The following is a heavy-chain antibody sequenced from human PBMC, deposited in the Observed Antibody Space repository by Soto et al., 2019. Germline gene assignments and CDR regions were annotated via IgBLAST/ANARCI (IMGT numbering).Heavy chain of an antibody. CDR3: ARDCSGGSCYPALGA. CDR2: IYSDGTT. J-gene: IGHJ5*02. Sequence: EVHLVESGGGWIQPGGSLTLSCAASGFAVSNTYMSWVRQAPGRGLECVSFIYSDGTTCYADSVKGRFTISRDTSKNTLSLQMNSLRAEDTDVYYCARDCSGGSCYPALGAWGQGTLVTVSS. CDR1: GFAVSNTY. V-gene: IGHV3-53*01. D-gene: IGHD2-15*01.